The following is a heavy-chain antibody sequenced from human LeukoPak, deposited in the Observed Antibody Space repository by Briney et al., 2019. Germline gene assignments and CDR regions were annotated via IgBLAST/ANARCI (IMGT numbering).Heavy chain of an antibody. CDR1: GGSISSYY. D-gene: IGHD6-19*01. CDR3: AKDPSSGSPYGFDP. J-gene: IGHJ5*02. CDR2: IYYSGST. V-gene: IGHV4-59*01. Sequence: SETLSLTCTVSGGSISSYYWSWIRQPPGKGLEWIGYIYYSGSTNYNPSLKSRVTISVDTSKNQFSLKLSSVTAADTAVYYCAKDPSSGSPYGFDPWGQGTLVTVSS.